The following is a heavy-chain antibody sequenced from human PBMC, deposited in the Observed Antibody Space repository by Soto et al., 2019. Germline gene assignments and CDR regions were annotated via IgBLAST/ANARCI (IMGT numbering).Heavy chain of an antibody. CDR2: ISGSGDST. V-gene: IGHV3-23*01. J-gene: IGHJ4*02. D-gene: IGHD6-13*01. CDR1: GFTLSSYA. Sequence: GGSLRLSCAASGFTLSSYAMNWVRQAPGKGLEWVSVISGSGDSTYYADSVKGRFTISRDNSKNTLYLQMNSLRAEDTAVYYCARRGPGTYFDYWGQGTLVTVSS. CDR3: ARRGPGTYFDY.